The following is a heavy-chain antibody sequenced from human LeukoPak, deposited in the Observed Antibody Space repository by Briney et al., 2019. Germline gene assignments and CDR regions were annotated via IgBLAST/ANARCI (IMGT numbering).Heavy chain of an antibody. CDR3: AHMGHYDSNNYFRYYFDT. D-gene: IGHD3-22*01. CDR1: GMCLSSPGEG. Sequence: SGPTLVISTQTFKLTCSVYGMCLSSPGEGVALNRQPPRKTLGRHTLIYCAGDGQYSPFIKTRVNLATDTSKNPVVLTMTNMEPVDTATYYCAHMGHYDSNNYFRYYFDTWGQGTLVTVSS. J-gene: IGHJ4*02. CDR2: IYCAGDG. V-gene: IGHV2-5*02.